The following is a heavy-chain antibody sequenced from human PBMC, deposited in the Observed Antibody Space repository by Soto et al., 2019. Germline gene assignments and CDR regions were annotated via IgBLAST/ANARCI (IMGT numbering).Heavy chain of an antibody. J-gene: IGHJ4*02. V-gene: IGHV3-30*18. Sequence: QVPLVESGGGVVQPGRSLRLSCAASGFTFSSYGMHWVRQAPGKGLEWVAVISYDGSYKYYADSVKGRFTISRDNCKNTMYLQRNSLRAEDTAVCYCAKWNGGFDYWGQGTLVTVSS. CDR1: GFTFSSYG. D-gene: IGHD3-16*01. CDR3: AKWNGGFDY. CDR2: ISYDGSYK.